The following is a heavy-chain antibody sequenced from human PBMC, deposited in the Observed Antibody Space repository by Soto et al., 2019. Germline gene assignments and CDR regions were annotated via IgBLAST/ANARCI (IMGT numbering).Heavy chain of an antibody. V-gene: IGHV3-9*01. CDR1: GFTFDDYA. D-gene: IGHD3-16*02. J-gene: IGHJ6*03. CDR2: ISWNSGSI. Sequence: ESGGGLVQPGRSLRLSCAASGFTFDDYAMHWVRQAPGKGLEWVSGISWNSGSIGYADSVKGRFTISRDNAKNSLYLQMNSLRAEDTALYYCAKDGAAAMITFGGVIVPVPMDVWGKGTTVTVSS. CDR3: AKDGAAAMITFGGVIVPVPMDV.